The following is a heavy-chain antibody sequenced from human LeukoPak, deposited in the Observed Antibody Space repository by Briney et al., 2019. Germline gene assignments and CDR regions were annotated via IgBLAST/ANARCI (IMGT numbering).Heavy chain of an antibody. Sequence: ASVKVSCKASGYTFSSFGISWVRQAPGQGLEWMGWISGYNGNANYAQKLQGRVTMTTNTSTRTAYMELRSLRSDDTAVYYCARENFPTIRGYCTGGSCALDFWGQGTLVTVSS. CDR1: GYTFSSFG. CDR2: ISGYNGNA. CDR3: ARENFPTIRGYCTGGSCALDF. J-gene: IGHJ4*02. D-gene: IGHD2-15*01. V-gene: IGHV1-18*01.